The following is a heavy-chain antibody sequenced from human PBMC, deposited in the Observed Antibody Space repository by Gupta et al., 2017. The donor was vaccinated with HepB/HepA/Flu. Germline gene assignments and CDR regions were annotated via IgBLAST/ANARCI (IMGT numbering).Heavy chain of an antibody. V-gene: IGHV3-23*01. CDR2: ISGSGGTT. D-gene: IGHD2-21*02. CDR3: AKGYGETSDRCGGDCHFDY. J-gene: IGHJ4*02. Sequence: EVQLLESGGGLVQPGGSLRLSCAASGITFSSYAMSWVRQAPGKGLEWVSIISGSGGTTYYAESVKGRFTIPRDNSKNTLYLQMNSLRAEDTAVYYCAKGYGETSDRCGGDCHFDYWGRGTLVTVSS. CDR1: GITFSSYA.